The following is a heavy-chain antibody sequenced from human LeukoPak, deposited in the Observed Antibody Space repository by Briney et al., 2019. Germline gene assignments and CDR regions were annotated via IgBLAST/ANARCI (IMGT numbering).Heavy chain of an antibody. CDR1: GYTFTAYY. J-gene: IGHJ5*02. V-gene: IGHV1-2*06. CDR2: IDSNSGDT. Sequence: ASVKVSCKASGYTFTAYYIHWVRQAPGQGLEWMGRIDSNSGDTKYAQKFQDRVTMTRDTSMNTAYMEISSLRYDDTAVYYCGRGIQSFDPWGQGTLVTVSS. CDR3: GRGIQSFDP.